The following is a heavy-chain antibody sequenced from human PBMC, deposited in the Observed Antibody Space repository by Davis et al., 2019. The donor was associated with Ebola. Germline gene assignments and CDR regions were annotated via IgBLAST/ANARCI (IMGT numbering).Heavy chain of an antibody. V-gene: IGHV3-15*07. CDR1: GFTFNNAW. J-gene: IGHJ4*02. CDR3: TSYDFWREGFDY. CDR2: IKSKTDGGTT. D-gene: IGHD3-3*01. Sequence: ESLKISCAASGFTFNNAWMNWVRQAPGKGLEWVGRIKSKTDGGTTDYAAPVKGRFTISRDDSKNTLYLQMNSLKTEDTAVYYCTSYDFWREGFDYWGQGTLVTVSS.